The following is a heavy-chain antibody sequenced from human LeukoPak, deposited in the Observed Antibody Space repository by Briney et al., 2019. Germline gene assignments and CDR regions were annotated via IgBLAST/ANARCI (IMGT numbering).Heavy chain of an antibody. V-gene: IGHV4-4*09. Sequence: PSETLSLTCTVSGASISSCHWSWIRQPPGKGLECIGYIYTSGSPNYNPSLKSRVTISLDTSRNQFSLKLSSVTAADTAVYYCARGARSPDVWGQGTMVTVSS. CDR2: IYTSGSP. D-gene: IGHD3-16*01. CDR1: GASISSCH. J-gene: IGHJ3*01. CDR3: ARGARSPDV.